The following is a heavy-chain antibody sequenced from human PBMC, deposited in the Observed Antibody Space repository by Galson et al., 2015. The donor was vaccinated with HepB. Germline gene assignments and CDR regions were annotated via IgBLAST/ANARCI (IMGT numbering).Heavy chain of an antibody. CDR1: GFTFSDLW. CDR3: ATDVPHSGGSCYNS. Sequence: SLRLSCAASGFTFSDLWMSWVRQAPGKGPGWVGLIKSKKFGGTAEYATPVKGRFTISRDDSKNMLYVEMNSLTTEDTALYYCATDVPHSGGSCYNSWGQGTLVTVSS. V-gene: IGHV3-15*01. J-gene: IGHJ5*02. CDR2: IKSKKFGGTA. D-gene: IGHD2-15*01.